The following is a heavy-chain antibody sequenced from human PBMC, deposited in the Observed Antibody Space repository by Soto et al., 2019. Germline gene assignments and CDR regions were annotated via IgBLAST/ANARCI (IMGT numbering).Heavy chain of an antibody. CDR1: GFTFSSYG. V-gene: IGHV3-33*01. J-gene: IGHJ6*02. D-gene: IGHD6-13*01. CDR2: IWYDGSNK. Sequence: AGGSLRLSCAASGFTFSSYGMHWVRQAPGKGLEWVAVIWYDGSNKYYADSVKGRFTISRDNSKNTLYLQMNSLRAEDTAVYYCARERQQLVTFYYYYGMDVWGQGTTVTVSS. CDR3: ARERQQLVTFYYYYGMDV.